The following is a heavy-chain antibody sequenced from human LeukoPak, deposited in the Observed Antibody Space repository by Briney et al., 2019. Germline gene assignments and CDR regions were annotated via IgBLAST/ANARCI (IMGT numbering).Heavy chain of an antibody. J-gene: IGHJ6*03. Sequence: GGSLRLSCAASGFTFSSYSMNWVRQAPGKGLEWVSSISSSSSYIYYADSVKGRFTISRDNSKNSLYLRMDSLRVEDTAVYYCVRDPSYGSSWYYYMDVWGKGTTVTVSS. CDR1: GFTFSSYS. CDR3: VRDPSYGSSWYYYMDV. CDR2: ISSSSSYI. V-gene: IGHV3-21*01. D-gene: IGHD6-13*01.